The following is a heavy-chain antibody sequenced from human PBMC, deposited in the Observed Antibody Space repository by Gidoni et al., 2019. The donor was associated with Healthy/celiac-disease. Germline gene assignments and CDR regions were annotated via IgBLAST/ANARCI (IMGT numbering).Heavy chain of an antibody. CDR2: ISGSGGST. CDR3: ARALPYCSSTSCTRGPNKTNWFDP. CDR1: GFTFSSYA. Sequence: EVQLLESGGGLVQPGGSLRLSCAASGFTFSSYAMSWVRQAPGKGLEWVSAISGSGGSTYYADSVKGRFTISRDNSKNTLYLQMNSLRAEDTAVYYCARALPYCSSTSCTRGPNKTNWFDPWGQGTLVTVSS. V-gene: IGHV3-23*01. D-gene: IGHD2-2*01. J-gene: IGHJ5*02.